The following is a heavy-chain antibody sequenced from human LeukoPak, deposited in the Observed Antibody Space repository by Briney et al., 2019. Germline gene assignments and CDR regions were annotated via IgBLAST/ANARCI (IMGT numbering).Heavy chain of an antibody. CDR3: ARDLYDSSGYYLPLRY. CDR1: GGTLSSYA. V-gene: IGHV1-69*04. J-gene: IGHJ4*02. CDR2: IIPIFGIA. D-gene: IGHD3-22*01. Sequence: SVKVSCKASGGTLSSYAISWVRQAPGQGLEWMGRIIPIFGIANYAQKFQGRVTITADRSTSTAYMELSSLRSEDTAVYYCARDLYDSSGYYLPLRYWGQGTLVTVSS.